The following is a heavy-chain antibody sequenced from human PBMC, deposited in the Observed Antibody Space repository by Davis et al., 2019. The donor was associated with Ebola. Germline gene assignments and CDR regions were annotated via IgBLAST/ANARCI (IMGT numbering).Heavy chain of an antibody. D-gene: IGHD1-26*01. CDR2: IYPGDSDT. CDR1: GYSFTSYW. Sequence: PGGSLRLSCKGSGYSFTSYWIGWVRQMPGKGLEWMGIIYPGDSDTRYSPSFQGQVTISADKSISTAYLQWSSLKASDTAMYYCARLGGLATYAFDIWGQGTMATVSS. J-gene: IGHJ3*02. V-gene: IGHV5-51*01. CDR3: ARLGGLATYAFDI.